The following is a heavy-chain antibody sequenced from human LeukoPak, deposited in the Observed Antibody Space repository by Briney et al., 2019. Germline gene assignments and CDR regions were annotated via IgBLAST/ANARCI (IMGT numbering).Heavy chain of an antibody. CDR1: GFTFSSYS. CDR2: ISSSSSYI. J-gene: IGHJ4*02. V-gene: IGHV3-21*01. D-gene: IGHD2-21*02. CDR3: ATGAYCGSDCYRSPVDH. Sequence: GGSLRLSCAASGFTFSSYSMNWVRQAPGKGLEWVSSISSSSSYIYYADSVKGRFTISRDNAKNSLYLQMNSLRAEDTAVYYCATGAYCGSDCYRSPVDHWGQGTLVTVSS.